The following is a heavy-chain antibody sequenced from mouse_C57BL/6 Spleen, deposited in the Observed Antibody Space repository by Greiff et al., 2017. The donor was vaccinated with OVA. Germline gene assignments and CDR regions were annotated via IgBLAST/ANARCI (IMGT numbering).Heavy chain of an antibody. CDR3: ARGGSYGYDKGYFDY. D-gene: IGHD2-2*01. V-gene: IGHV5-4*03. Sequence: EVKLVESGGGLVKPGGSLKLSCAASGFTFSSYAMSWVRQTPEKRLEWVATISDGGSYTYYPDNVKGRFTISRDHAKNNLYLQMSHLKSEDTAMYYCARGGSYGYDKGYFDYWGQGTTLTVSS. CDR1: GFTFSSYA. CDR2: ISDGGSYT. J-gene: IGHJ2*01.